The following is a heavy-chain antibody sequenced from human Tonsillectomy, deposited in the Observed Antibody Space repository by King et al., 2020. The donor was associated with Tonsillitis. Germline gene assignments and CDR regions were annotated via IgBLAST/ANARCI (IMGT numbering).Heavy chain of an antibody. Sequence: QVQLVESGGGLVKPGGSLRLSCAASGFSFSDYYMSWIRQAPGKGLEWVSSISTSGSTIYYADSVKGRFTISRDNAKTSLYLQMNSLRADDTAVYYCARNVLLWFGENGPRWFDPWGQGTLVTVSS. V-gene: IGHV3-11*01. J-gene: IGHJ5*02. CDR2: ISTSGSTI. CDR3: ARNVLLWFGENGPRWFDP. CDR1: GFSFSDYY. D-gene: IGHD3-10*01.